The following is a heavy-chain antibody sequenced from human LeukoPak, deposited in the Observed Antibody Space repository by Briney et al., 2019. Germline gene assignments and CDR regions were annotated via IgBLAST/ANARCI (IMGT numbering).Heavy chain of an antibody. CDR2: IRSKVYGGTT. CDR1: GFTFGDYA. Sequence: GGSLRLSCTASGFTFGDYAMSWVRQAPGKGLEWVGFIRSKVYGGTTEYAASVKGRFTISRDDSKSIAYLQMNSLKTEDTAVYYCTRDPVIEIAHFTPFDYWGQGTLVTVSS. J-gene: IGHJ4*02. V-gene: IGHV3-49*04. D-gene: IGHD5-24*01. CDR3: TRDPVIEIAHFTPFDY.